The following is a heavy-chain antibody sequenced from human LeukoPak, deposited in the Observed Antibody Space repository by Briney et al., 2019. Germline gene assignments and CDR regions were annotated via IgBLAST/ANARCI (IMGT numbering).Heavy chain of an antibody. J-gene: IGHJ3*02. D-gene: IGHD3-22*01. V-gene: IGHV4-39*07. CDR1: GGSISSSSYY. CDR3: ARDRSSSPPVYDSSGYYYVAFDI. Sequence: SETLSLTCTVSGGSISSSSYYWGWIRQPPGKGLEWIGSIYYSGSTYYNPSLKSRVTISVDTSKNQFSLKLSSVTAADTAVYYCARDRSSSPPVYDSSGYYYVAFDIWGQGTMVTVSS. CDR2: IYYSGST.